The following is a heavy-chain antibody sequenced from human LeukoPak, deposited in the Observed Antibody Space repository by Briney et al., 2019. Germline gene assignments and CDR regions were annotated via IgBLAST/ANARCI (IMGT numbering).Heavy chain of an antibody. CDR3: ARRTWGAADYFDY. V-gene: IGHV4-59*01. CDR2: IYYTGST. CDR1: GGSICAYY. D-gene: IGHD6-13*01. Sequence: PSETLSLTCTVSGGSICAYYWSWIRQPPGKGLEWIGYIYYTGSTNYNPSLKSRITISVDTSKNQFSLKLSSVTAADTAVYYCARRTWGAADYFDYWGQGTLVTVSS. J-gene: IGHJ4*02.